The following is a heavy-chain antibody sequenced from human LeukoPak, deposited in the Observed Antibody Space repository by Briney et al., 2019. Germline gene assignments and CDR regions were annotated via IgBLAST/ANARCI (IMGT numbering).Heavy chain of an antibody. D-gene: IGHD6-13*01. Sequence: SETLSLTCTVSGGSISSSSYYWGWIRQPPGKGLEWIGSIYYSGSTYYNPSLKSRVTISVDTSKNQFSLKLSSVTAADTAVYYCASLPAAGYYFDYWGQGTLVTVSS. CDR1: GGSISSSSYY. CDR2: IYYSGST. CDR3: ASLPAAGYYFDY. V-gene: IGHV4-39*07. J-gene: IGHJ4*02.